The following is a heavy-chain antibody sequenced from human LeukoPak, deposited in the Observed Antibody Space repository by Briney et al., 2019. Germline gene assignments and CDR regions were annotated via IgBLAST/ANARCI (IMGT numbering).Heavy chain of an antibody. J-gene: IGHJ4*02. Sequence: PSETLSLTCTVSGGSISSSSYYWGWIRQPPGKGLEWIGTIYYSGSTYYTPSLKSRVTISVDTSKNQFSLKLSSVTAADTAVYYCARALITFGVYYFDYWGQGTLVTVSS. V-gene: IGHV4-39*07. CDR3: ARALITFGVYYFDY. CDR2: IYYSGST. D-gene: IGHD3-16*01. CDR1: GGSISSSSYY.